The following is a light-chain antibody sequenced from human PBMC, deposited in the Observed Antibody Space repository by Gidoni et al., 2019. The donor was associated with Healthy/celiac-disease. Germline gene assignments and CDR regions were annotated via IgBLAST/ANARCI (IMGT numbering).Light chain of an antibody. CDR2: DNN. J-gene: IGLJ2*01. Sequence: SVFTQHPSVSAAPRQKVTIFCSGSSSNIGNNYVSCYQQLPGTAPKLLIYDNNKRPSGIPDRFSGSKSGTSATLGITGLQTGDEADYYCGTWDSSLSAVVFGGGTKLTVL. CDR1: SSNIGNNY. CDR3: GTWDSSLSAVV. V-gene: IGLV1-51*01.